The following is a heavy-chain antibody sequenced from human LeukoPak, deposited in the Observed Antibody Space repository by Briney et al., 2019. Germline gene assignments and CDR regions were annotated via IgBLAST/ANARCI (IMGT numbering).Heavy chain of an antibody. CDR1: GFTFSNAW. Sequence: GGSLRLSCAASGFTFSNAWMSWVRQGPGKGMEWVSLISGDGGSIYYADSVKGRFTISRDNSKNSLYLQMNSLRTEDTALYYCAKEDYSSSWYALDYWGQGTLVTVSS. D-gene: IGHD6-13*01. CDR3: AKEDYSSSWYALDY. V-gene: IGHV3-43*02. J-gene: IGHJ4*02. CDR2: ISGDGGSI.